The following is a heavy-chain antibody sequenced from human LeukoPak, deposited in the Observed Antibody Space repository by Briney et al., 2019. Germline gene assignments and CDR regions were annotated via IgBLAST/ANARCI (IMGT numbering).Heavy chain of an antibody. CDR2: ISGSGGST. J-gene: IGHJ3*02. CDR1: GFTFSSYA. V-gene: IGHV3-23*01. CDR3: AKRRTHIVVVPAAIGAFDM. Sequence: GGSLRLSCAASGFTFSSYAMSWVRQAPGQGLEWVSAISGSGGSTYYADSVKGRFTISRDNSKNTLYLQMNSLRAEDTAVYYCAKRRTHIVVVPAAIGAFDMWGQGTMVTVPS. D-gene: IGHD2-2*01.